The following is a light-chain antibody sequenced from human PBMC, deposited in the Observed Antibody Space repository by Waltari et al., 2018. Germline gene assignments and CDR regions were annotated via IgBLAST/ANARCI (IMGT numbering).Light chain of an antibody. Sequence: DIQLTQSPSTLYASVGDRLTITCRASQSLSTYLNWYQKKPGKAPNLLIYGASNLQSGVPSRFSGSGSGTDFTLTISSLQPEDFATYHCQQSFSIIYTFGQGTKVEIK. CDR2: GAS. CDR3: QQSFSIIYT. CDR1: QSLSTY. V-gene: IGKV1-39*01. J-gene: IGKJ2*01.